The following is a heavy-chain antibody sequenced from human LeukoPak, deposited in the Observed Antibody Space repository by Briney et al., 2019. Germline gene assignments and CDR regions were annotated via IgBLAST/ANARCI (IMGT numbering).Heavy chain of an antibody. CDR3: ARRGGSRAFDS. CDR2: IYPGDSDT. CDR1: GYSFTSYW. J-gene: IGHJ4*02. Sequence: GASLQISCKGSGYSFTSYWIGWGRPLPGKGLEWMGIIYPGDSDTRYSPSFQGQVTISADKSIDTAYLQWSSLEASDTAMYYCARRGGSRAFDSWGQGTLVTVSS. V-gene: IGHV5-51*01. D-gene: IGHD6-13*01.